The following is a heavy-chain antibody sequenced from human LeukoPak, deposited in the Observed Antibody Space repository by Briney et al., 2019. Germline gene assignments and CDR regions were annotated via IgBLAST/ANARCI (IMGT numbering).Heavy chain of an antibody. D-gene: IGHD3-3*01. CDR1: GFTFSSYE. Sequence: GGSLRLSCAASGFTFSSYEMNWVRQAPGKGLEWVSYISSSGSTIYYADSVKGRFTISRDNAKNSLYLQMNSLRAEDTAVYYCARAAYDYDFWSGSYYYYYYMDVWGKGTTVTVSS. V-gene: IGHV3-48*03. CDR3: ARAAYDYDFWSGSYYYYYYMDV. J-gene: IGHJ6*03. CDR2: ISSSGSTI.